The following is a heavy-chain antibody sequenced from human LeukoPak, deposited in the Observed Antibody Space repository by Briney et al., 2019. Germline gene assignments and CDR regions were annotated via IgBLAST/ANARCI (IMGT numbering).Heavy chain of an antibody. CDR3: ARALSYSYGSMDF. J-gene: IGHJ4*02. Sequence: KPGGSLRLSCAASVFTFSSYSVNWVRQAPGKGLEWVSSISSGSKYIYNADSVKGRFTISRDNAKNSLYLQMNSLRAEDTAVYYCARALSYSYGSMDFWGQGTLVIVSS. CDR1: VFTFSSYS. D-gene: IGHD5-18*01. V-gene: IGHV3-21*01. CDR2: ISSGSKYI.